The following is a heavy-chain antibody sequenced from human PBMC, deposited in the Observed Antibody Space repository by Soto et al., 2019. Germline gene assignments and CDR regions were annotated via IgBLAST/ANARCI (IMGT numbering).Heavy chain of an antibody. D-gene: IGHD3-10*01. J-gene: IGHJ5*02. CDR3: ARTSGLPWFGELLYNWFDP. V-gene: IGHV1-3*01. Sequence: TSVKVSCKASGYSFTSYAMHWVRQAPGQRLEWMGWINAGNGNTKYSQKFQGRVTITRDTSASTAYMELSSLRSEDTAVYYCARTSGLPWFGELLYNWFDPWGQGTLVTVSS. CDR2: INAGNGNT. CDR1: GYSFTSYA.